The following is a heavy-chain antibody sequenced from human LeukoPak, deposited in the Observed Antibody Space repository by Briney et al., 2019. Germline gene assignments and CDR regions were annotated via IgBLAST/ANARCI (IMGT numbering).Heavy chain of an antibody. V-gene: IGHV3-21*01. D-gene: IGHD3-10*01. CDR3: ASASYGSGTYAFDI. CDR1: GFTFSSYS. J-gene: IGHJ3*02. Sequence: GGSLRLSCAASGFTFSSYSMNWVRQAPGKGLEWVSSISSSSSYIYYADSVKGRFTISRDNAKNSLYLQMNSLRAEYTAVYYCASASYGSGTYAFDIWGQGTMVTVPS. CDR2: ISSSSSYI.